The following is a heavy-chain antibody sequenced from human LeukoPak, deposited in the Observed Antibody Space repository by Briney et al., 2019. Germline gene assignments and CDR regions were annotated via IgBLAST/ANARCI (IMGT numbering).Heavy chain of an antibody. CDR3: AGSGAGDLDY. CDR2: TYHRGST. V-gene: IGHV4-34*01. J-gene: IGHJ4*02. D-gene: IGHD6-25*01. CDR1: GGSFGVYY. Sequence: SETLSLTCAVYGGSFGVYYWSWIRQPPGKGLGWIGDTYHRGSTNYTPTLKSQVSKTVVSSKNHSSRKLSSVTAADTDVYYCAGSGAGDLDYWGQGTLVTVSS.